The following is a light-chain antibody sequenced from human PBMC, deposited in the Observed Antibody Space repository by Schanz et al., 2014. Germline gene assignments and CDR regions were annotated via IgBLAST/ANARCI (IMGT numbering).Light chain of an antibody. J-gene: IGKJ2*01. CDR1: QSISSN. CDR3: QQYDDLFT. V-gene: IGKV3-15*01. CDR2: GAS. Sequence: EIVMTQSPATLSVSPGERATLSCRASQSISSNLAWYQQKPGQAPSLLIYGASTRATGIPARFSGSGSGTEFTLTISSLQSDDVATYYCQQYDDLFTFGQGTRLEIK.